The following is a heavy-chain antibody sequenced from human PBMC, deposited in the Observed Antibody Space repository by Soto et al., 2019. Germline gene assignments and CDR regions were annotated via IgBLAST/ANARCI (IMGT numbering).Heavy chain of an antibody. J-gene: IGHJ5*02. Sequence: ASVKVSCKDSGYTFTSYGINWVRQATGQGLEWMGWMNPNSGNTGYAQQFQGRVTMTRDTSTSTADIEPRSRTSAATAVYYCARERITIFGVVISCLDRWAEGTLVPV. CDR3: ARERITIFGVVISCLDR. D-gene: IGHD3-3*01. V-gene: IGHV1-8*01. CDR1: GYTFTSYG. CDR2: MNPNSGNT.